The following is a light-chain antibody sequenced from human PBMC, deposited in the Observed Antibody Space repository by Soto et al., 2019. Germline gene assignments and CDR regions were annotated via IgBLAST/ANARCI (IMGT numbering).Light chain of an antibody. CDR3: QQYNSYSPWK. J-gene: IGKJ1*01. CDR2: DAS. V-gene: IGKV1-5*01. CDR1: QSISSW. Sequence: DIQMTQSPSTLAASVRDVVTLTCRASQSISSWLAWYQQKPGKAPKLLIYDASSLESGVPSRFSGSGSGTEFTLTIRSLQPDDFATYYCQQYNSYSPWKFGQGTKVDIK.